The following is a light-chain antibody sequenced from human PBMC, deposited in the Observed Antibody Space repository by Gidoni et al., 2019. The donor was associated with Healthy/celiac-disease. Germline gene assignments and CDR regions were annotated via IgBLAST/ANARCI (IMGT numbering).Light chain of an antibody. CDR2: EVS. CDR1: SSDVGNYNL. CDR3: CSYAGSSTYVV. Sequence: QSALTQPASVSGSPGQSITISFTGTSSDVGNYNLVSWYQQHPGKAPKLMIYEVSKRPSGVSNRFSGSKSGNTASLTISGLQAEDEADYYCCSYAGSSTYVVFGGGTKLTVL. J-gene: IGLJ2*01. V-gene: IGLV2-23*02.